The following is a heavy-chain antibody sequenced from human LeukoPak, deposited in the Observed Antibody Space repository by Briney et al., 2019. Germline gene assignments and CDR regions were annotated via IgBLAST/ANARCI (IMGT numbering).Heavy chain of an antibody. CDR2: ITWNSAKI. J-gene: IGHJ3*02. Sequence: PGGSLRLSCAASGFMFEEYAMHWVRQAPGKGLEWVSGITWNSAKIDYVDSVKGRFIISRDNAKNSLYLQMNSLRPEDTASYYCAKDYRKWLQFGAFDIWGQGTMVTVSS. CDR3: AKDYRKWLQFGAFDI. CDR1: GFMFEEYA. D-gene: IGHD5-24*01. V-gene: IGHV3-9*01.